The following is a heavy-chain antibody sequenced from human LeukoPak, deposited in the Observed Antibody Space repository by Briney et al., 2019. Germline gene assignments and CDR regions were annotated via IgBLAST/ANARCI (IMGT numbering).Heavy chain of an antibody. V-gene: IGHV4-59*12. CDR3: ARDPGGSYSIDY. CDR2: VYYSGST. CDR1: GGSISNDY. Sequence: SETLSLTCTVSGGSISNDYWNWIRQPPGKGLEWIGFVYYSGSTNYNPSLESRVTISVDTSKTQFSLKLRSVTAADTAVYYCARDPGGSYSIDYWGQGTLVTVSS. J-gene: IGHJ4*02. D-gene: IGHD1-26*01.